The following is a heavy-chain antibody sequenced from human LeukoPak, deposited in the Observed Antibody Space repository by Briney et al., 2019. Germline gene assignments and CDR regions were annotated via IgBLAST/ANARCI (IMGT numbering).Heavy chain of an antibody. J-gene: IGHJ3*02. CDR1: GFTFSSYG. CDR2: ICYDGSNK. CDR3: AKGDDFWSGYSPDAFDI. D-gene: IGHD3-3*01. Sequence: GGXLRLSCAASGFTFSSYGMHWVRQAPGKGLEWVAVICYDGSNKYYADSVKGRFTISRDNSKKTLYLQMNSLRAEDTAVYYCAKGDDFWSGYSPDAFDIWGQGTMVTVSS. V-gene: IGHV3-33*06.